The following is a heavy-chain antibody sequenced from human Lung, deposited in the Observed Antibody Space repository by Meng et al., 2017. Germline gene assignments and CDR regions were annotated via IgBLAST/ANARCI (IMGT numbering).Heavy chain of an antibody. V-gene: IGHV4-34*01. J-gene: IGHJ4*02. CDR1: GGSFSGYY. CDR3: ARGYDILTGPPLDY. CDR2: INHSGST. Sequence: QVQLQQWGAGLLKPSETLSLTFAVYGGSFSGYYWSWIRQPPGKGLEWIGEINHSGSTNYNPSLKSRVTISVDTSKNQFSLKLSSVTAADTAVYYCARGYDILTGPPLDYWGQGTLVTVSS. D-gene: IGHD3-9*01.